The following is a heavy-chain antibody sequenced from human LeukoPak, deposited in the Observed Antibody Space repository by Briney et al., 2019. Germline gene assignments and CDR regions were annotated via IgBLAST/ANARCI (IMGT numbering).Heavy chain of an antibody. CDR2: INPNSGGT. CDR3: ARERRDGSYDDY. V-gene: IGHV1-2*02. CDR1: GYTFIGYY. Sequence: ASVKVSCKASGYTFIGYYMHWVRQAPGQGLEWMGWINPNSGGTNYAQKFQGRVTMTRDTSISTAYMELSRLRSDDTAVYYCARERRDGSYDDYWGQGTLVTVSS. J-gene: IGHJ4*02. D-gene: IGHD5-18*01.